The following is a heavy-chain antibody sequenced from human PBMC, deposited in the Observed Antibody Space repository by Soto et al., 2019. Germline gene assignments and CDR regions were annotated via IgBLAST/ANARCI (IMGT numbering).Heavy chain of an antibody. CDR3: ARVSWEYDFWSDYPTSYYYPTDV. D-gene: IGHD3-3*01. CDR2: ISYDGSNK. V-gene: IGHV3-30*04. Sequence: QVQLVESGGGVVQPGRSLRLSCAASGFTFSNYAFHWVRQAPGKGLEWVTIISYDGSNKYYADSVQGRVTISRDNSKNTLSLQMDGLRPDDTAVYYCARVSWEYDFWSDYPTSYYYPTDVWGQGTTVTVSS. J-gene: IGHJ6*02. CDR1: GFTFSNYA.